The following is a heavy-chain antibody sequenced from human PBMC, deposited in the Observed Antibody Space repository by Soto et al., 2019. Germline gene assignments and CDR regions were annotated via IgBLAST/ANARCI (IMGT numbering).Heavy chain of an antibody. Sequence: QVQLVESGGGVVQPGRSLRLSCAASGFTFSSYGMHWVRQAPGKGLEWVAVIWYDGSNKYYADSVKGRFTISRDNSKNTLYLQMNSRRAEDTAVYYCASLLRVYANDAFDILGQGTMVTVSS. J-gene: IGHJ3*02. D-gene: IGHD2-8*01. V-gene: IGHV3-33*01. CDR1: GFTFSSYG. CDR2: IWYDGSNK. CDR3: ASLLRVYANDAFDI.